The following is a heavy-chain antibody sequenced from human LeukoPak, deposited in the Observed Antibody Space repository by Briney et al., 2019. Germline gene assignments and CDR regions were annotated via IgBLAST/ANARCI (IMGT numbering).Heavy chain of an antibody. CDR1: GFIYSSYA. D-gene: IGHD3-9*01. CDR3: AKDKTGSTAYYFDY. J-gene: IGHJ4*02. CDR2: ISGSGGDT. Sequence: GGSLRLSCAASGFIYSSYAMTWVRQAPGKGLEWVSAISGSGGDTYYADSVKGRFTISRDNSKNTLYLQMSSLRAEDTAVYYCAKDKTGSTAYYFDYWGQGTLVTVSS. V-gene: IGHV3-23*01.